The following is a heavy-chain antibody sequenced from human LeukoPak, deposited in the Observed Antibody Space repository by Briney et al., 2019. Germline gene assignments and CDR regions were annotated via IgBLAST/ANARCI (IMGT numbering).Heavy chain of an antibody. CDR1: EFTFSNHW. J-gene: IGHJ6*02. CDR3: AREKGSDYYYGMDV. V-gene: IGHV3-74*01. Sequence: GGSLRLSCAASEFTFSNHWMHWVRQAPGKGLVWVSRINSDGSSTSYADSVKGRFTISRDNAKNTLYLQMNSLRAEDTAVYYCAREKGSDYYYGMDVWGQGTTVTVSS. CDR2: INSDGSST.